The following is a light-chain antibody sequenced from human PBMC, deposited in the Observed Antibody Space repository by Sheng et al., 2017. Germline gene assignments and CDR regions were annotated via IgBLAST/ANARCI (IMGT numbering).Light chain of an antibody. CDR2: DAS. J-gene: IGKJ2*01. CDR3: QQYGNTPYT. V-gene: IGKV3-20*01. Sequence: DIVLTQSPGTLSLSPGEKATLSCRASQFIGSDSLAWYQQRPGQAPRLLIYDASSRATGIPDRFSGSGSGTDFTLTISRLEPEDFAVYYCQQYGNTPYTFGQGTKLEIK. CDR1: QFIGSDS.